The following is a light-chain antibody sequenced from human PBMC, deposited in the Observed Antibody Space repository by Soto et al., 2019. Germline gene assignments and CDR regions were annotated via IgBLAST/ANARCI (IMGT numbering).Light chain of an antibody. CDR1: QSISSY. CDR2: GAS. CDR3: QQTYSTPCT. V-gene: IGKV1-39*01. J-gene: IGKJ3*01. Sequence: DIQMTQSPSSLSASVGDGVTITCRASQSISSYLNWYQQKPGKAPKVLIYGASSLQSGAPSRFSCSGSGTDFTLTISSLQPADFATYYCQQTYSTPCTFGPGTKVDIK.